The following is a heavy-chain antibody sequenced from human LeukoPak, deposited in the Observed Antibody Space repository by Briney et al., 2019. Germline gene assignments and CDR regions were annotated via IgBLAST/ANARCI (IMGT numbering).Heavy chain of an antibody. Sequence: PGGSLRLSCAASGFTFSSYAMSWVRQAPGKGLEWVSAISGSGGSTYYADSVKGRFTISRDNSKNTLYLQMNSLRAGDTAVYYCAKDSSSWYDNWFDPWGQGTLVTVSS. CDR2: ISGSGGST. V-gene: IGHV3-23*01. D-gene: IGHD6-13*01. CDR3: AKDSSSWYDNWFDP. CDR1: GFTFSSYA. J-gene: IGHJ5*02.